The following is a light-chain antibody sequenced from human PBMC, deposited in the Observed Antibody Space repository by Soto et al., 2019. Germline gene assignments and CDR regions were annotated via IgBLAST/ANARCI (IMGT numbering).Light chain of an antibody. CDR2: AAS. J-gene: IGKJ4*01. Sequence: EIVMTQSPATLSVSPGERATLSCRASQSVSSNLAWYQQKPGQAPRLLMYAASTRANGVPPRFSGSGSGTEFTLTITSLQSEDFALYYCQQYNDLVTFGGGTKVEIK. V-gene: IGKV3-15*01. CDR3: QQYNDLVT. CDR1: QSVSSN.